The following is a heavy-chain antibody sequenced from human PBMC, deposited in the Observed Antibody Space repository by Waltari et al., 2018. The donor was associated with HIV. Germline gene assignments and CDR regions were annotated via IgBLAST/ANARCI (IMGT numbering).Heavy chain of an antibody. CDR3: SRGEDVSLTHLPPDFRLQF. J-gene: IGHJ4*02. D-gene: IGHD2-21*02. CDR1: GDTFSAYV. CDR2: SNPDSADT. Sequence: QTPLVQPPSEMMARGATVTLSCKTSGDTFSAYVLYWFRLATGQSLEWLGGSNPDSADTTYTQAFQARGTVTRDTSTSAAYVELARLSSSDTDMYFCSRGEDVSLTHLPPDFRLQFWGQGSLVSVSS. V-gene: IGHV1-2*02.